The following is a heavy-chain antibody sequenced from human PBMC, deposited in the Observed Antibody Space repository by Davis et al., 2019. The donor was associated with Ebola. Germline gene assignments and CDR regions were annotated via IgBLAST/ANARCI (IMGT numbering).Heavy chain of an antibody. CDR3: AKDSSSWYVPGAAEYFQH. Sequence: GESLKISCAASGFTFSSYAMSWVRQAPGKGLEWVSAISGSGGSTYYADSVKGRFTISRDNSKNTLYLQMNSLRAEDTAVYYCAKDSSSWYVPGAAEYFQHWGQGTLVTVSS. CDR2: ISGSGGST. J-gene: IGHJ1*01. V-gene: IGHV3-23*01. D-gene: IGHD6-13*01. CDR1: GFTFSSYA.